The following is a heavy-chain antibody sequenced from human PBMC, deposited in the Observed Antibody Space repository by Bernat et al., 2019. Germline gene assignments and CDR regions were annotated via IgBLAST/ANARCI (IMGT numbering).Heavy chain of an antibody. D-gene: IGHD6-19*01. V-gene: IGHV3-73*02. CDR3: TTTGMYSSGHFDY. Sequence: EVQLVESGGGLVQPGGSLKLSCAASGFTFSGSAMHWVRQASGKGLEWVGRIRSKANSYATAYAASVKGRFTISRDDSKNTAYLQMNSLKTEDTAVYYCTTTGMYSSGHFDYWGQGTLVNVSS. CDR2: IRSKANSYAT. J-gene: IGHJ4*02. CDR1: GFTFSGSA.